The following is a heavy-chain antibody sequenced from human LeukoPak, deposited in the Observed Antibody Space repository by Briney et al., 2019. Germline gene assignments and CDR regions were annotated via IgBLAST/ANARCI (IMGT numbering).Heavy chain of an antibody. D-gene: IGHD6-13*01. CDR1: GGSFSGYY. V-gene: IGHV4-34*01. CDR3: ARFWKKQLVRFGWFDP. CDR2: LNHSGST. Sequence: PSETLSLTCAVYGGSFSGYYWSWIRQPPGKGLEWIGELNHSGSTNYKQSIKSRVTISVDTSKNQFSLQLSCVTAADTAVYYCARFWKKQLVRFGWFDPWGQGTLVTVSS. J-gene: IGHJ5*02.